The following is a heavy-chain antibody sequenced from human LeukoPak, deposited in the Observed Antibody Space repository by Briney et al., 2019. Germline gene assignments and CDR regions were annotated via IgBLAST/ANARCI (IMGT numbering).Heavy chain of an antibody. J-gene: IGHJ4*02. D-gene: IGHD2-2*01. CDR1: GYTLTELS. V-gene: IGHV1-24*01. CDR3: ATDGQRYCSSTSCPWPDY. Sequence: GASVKVSCKVSGYTLTELSMHWVRQAPGKGLEWMGGFDPEDGETIYAQKFQGRVTMTEDTSTDTAYMELSSLRSEDTAVYYCATDGQRYCSSTSCPWPDYWGQGTLVTVSS. CDR2: FDPEDGET.